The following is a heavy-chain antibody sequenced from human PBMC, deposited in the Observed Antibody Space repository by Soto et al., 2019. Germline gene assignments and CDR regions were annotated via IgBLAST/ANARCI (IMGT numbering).Heavy chain of an antibody. J-gene: IGHJ1*01. V-gene: IGHV4-31*03. CDR3: ARGEWAEYFQH. D-gene: IGHD3-3*01. Sequence: QVQLQESGPGLVKPSQTLSLTCTVSGGSISSGGYYWSWIRQHPGKGLEWIGYIYYSGSTYYNPSLKGRGTISVDTSKNQFSLKLSSVTAADTAVYYCARGEWAEYFQHWGQGTLVTVSS. CDR1: GGSISSGGYY. CDR2: IYYSGST.